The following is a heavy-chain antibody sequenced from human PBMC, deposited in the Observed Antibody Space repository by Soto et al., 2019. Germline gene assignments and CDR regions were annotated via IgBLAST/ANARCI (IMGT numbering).Heavy chain of an antibody. Sequence: SLRLSCAASGFTFSSYSMHWVGQAPVKGLEWVAVISYDGSNKYYADSVKGRFTISRDNSKNTLYLQMNSLRAEDTAVYYCARGSVISYGMDVWGQGTTVTVS. CDR2: ISYDGSNK. CDR3: ARGSVISYGMDV. V-gene: IGHV3-30-3*01. D-gene: IGHD2-8*01. CDR1: GFTFSSYS. J-gene: IGHJ6*02.